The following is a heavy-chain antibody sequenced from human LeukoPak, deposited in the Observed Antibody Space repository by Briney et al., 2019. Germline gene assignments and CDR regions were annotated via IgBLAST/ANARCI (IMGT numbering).Heavy chain of an antibody. V-gene: IGHV1-69*05. D-gene: IGHD3-22*01. CDR1: GYTFTSCG. Sequence: ASVKVSCKASGYTFTSCGISWVRQAPGQGLEWMGGIIPIFGTANYAQKFQGRVTITTDESTSTAYMELSSLRSEDTAVYYCARGTYYYDSSGYYFDYWGQGTLVTVSS. J-gene: IGHJ4*02. CDR2: IIPIFGTA. CDR3: ARGTYYYDSSGYYFDY.